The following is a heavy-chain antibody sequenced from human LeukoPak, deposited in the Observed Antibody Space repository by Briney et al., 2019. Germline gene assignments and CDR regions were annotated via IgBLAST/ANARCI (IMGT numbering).Heavy chain of an antibody. D-gene: IGHD3-10*01. CDR3: AREVGAGDPLDI. CDR2: INVGNGNT. V-gene: IGHV1-3*01. J-gene: IGHJ3*02. Sequence: ASVKISCKASGYTFTSYAMHWVRQAPGQRLEWMGWINVGNGNTRDSEKFQTRVTFTRDTSTSTAYMELRSLRSDDTAVYYCAREVGAGDPLDIWGQGTMVTVSS. CDR1: GYTFTSYA.